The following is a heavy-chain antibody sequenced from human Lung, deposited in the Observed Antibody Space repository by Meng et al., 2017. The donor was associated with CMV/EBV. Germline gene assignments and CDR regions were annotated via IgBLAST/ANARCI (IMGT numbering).Heavy chain of an antibody. CDR3: ARVQAGSFEV. CDR1: GDSITDYY. V-gene: IGHV4-59*01. J-gene: IGHJ3*01. Sequence: LSCTVPGDSITDYYWIWIRQPPGKAPQYIGDVFYTGSTTYNPSLKGRVIISLDSSKSQFSLKLSSVTAADAAVYYCARVQAGSFEVWGQGKMVTVSS. CDR2: VFYTGST.